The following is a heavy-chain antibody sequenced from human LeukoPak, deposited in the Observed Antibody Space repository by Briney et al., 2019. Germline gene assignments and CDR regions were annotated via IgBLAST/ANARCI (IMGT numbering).Heavy chain of an antibody. V-gene: IGHV4-31*03. Sequence: SETLSLTCTVSGGSITSGAYYWSWIRQHPGRGLEWIGYTHYTGGTYYNPSLMSRVLISVDASKNRFSLNLNSVTAADTAVYFCYGSGFWGQGTLVTVSS. J-gene: IGHJ4*02. CDR2: THYTGGT. D-gene: IGHD3-10*01. CDR1: GGSITSGAYY. CDR3: YGSGF.